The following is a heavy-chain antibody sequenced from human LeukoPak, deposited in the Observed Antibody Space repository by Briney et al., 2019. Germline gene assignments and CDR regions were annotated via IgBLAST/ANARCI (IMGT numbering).Heavy chain of an antibody. CDR2: INPNSGGT. CDR3: ARGLTTDPYYFDY. D-gene: IGHD4-11*01. CDR1: GYTFTGYY. V-gene: IGHV1-2*02. Sequence: GASVKVSCKASGYTFTGYYMHWVRQAPGQGLEWMGWINPNSGGTNYAQKFQGRVTMTRDTSISTAYMELSRLRSDDTAVYYCARGLTTDPYYFDYWGQGTLVTVSS. J-gene: IGHJ4*02.